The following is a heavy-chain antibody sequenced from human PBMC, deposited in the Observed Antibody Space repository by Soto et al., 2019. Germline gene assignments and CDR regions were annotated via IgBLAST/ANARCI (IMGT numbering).Heavy chain of an antibody. CDR2: IYYSGST. J-gene: IGHJ6*03. CDR3: ASGRYYGSGSFPSPYYYYYMDV. CDR1: GGSISSYY. Sequence: SETLSLTCTVSGGSISSYYWSWIRQPPGKGLEWIGYIYYSGSTNYNPSLKSRVTISVDTSKNQFSLKLSSVTAADTAVHYCASGRYYGSGSFPSPYYYYYMDVWGKGTTVTVSS. V-gene: IGHV4-59*08. D-gene: IGHD3-10*01.